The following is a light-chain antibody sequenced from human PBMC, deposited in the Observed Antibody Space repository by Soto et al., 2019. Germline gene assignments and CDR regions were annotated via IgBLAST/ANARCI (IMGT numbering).Light chain of an antibody. V-gene: IGLV2-23*01. CDR3: CSYADSSTYV. Sequence: QSALTQPASVSGSAGQSITISCTGTSSDVGSYNLVSWYQQHPGKAPKLMIYEGSKRPSGVSNRFSGSKFGNTASLTISGLQAEDEADYYCCSYADSSTYVFGTGTKLTVL. CDR1: SSDVGSYNL. J-gene: IGLJ1*01. CDR2: EGS.